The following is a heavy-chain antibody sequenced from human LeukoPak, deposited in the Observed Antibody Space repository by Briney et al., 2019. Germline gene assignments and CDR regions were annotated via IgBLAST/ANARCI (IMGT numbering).Heavy chain of an antibody. CDR1: GYSISSGYY. Sequence: SETLPLTCTVSGYSISSGYYWGWIRQPPGKGLEWLGCIYHSGSTNYNPSLKSRVTISVDKSKNQFSLKLSSVTAADTAVYYCARRVVAHFDYWGQGTLVTVSS. D-gene: IGHD2-15*01. V-gene: IGHV4-38-2*02. CDR3: ARRVVAHFDY. CDR2: IYHSGST. J-gene: IGHJ4*02.